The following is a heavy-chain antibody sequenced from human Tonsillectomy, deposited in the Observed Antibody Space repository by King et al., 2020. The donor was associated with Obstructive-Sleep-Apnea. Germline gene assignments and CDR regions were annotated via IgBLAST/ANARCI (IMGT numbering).Heavy chain of an antibody. CDR2: IYYRRNT. D-gene: IGHD3-16*01. CDR3: ARGWGSFDY. V-gene: IGHV4-39*07. CDR1: GVFIRSSRYY. Sequence: LQLQESGPGLVEPSETLSLTCTVSGVFIRSSRYYWGWIRQPPGKGVECVGGIYYRRNTYYNPSLKRRVTLSVDTSKNQFSLKLSSVTAADTAVYYCARGWGSFDYWGQGTLVTVSS. J-gene: IGHJ4*02.